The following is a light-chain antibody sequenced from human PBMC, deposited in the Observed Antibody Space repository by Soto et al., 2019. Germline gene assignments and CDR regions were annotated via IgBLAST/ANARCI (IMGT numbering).Light chain of an antibody. Sequence: EIVMTQSPATLSVSPGERATLSCRASQSVSSKLAWYQQKPGQAPRLLIYGASTRATGIPARFSGSGSGTEFTLTITSLQSEDFAVYYCHIYNDWPRTFGQGTKVEIK. J-gene: IGKJ1*01. CDR2: GAS. CDR1: QSVSSK. CDR3: HIYNDWPRT. V-gene: IGKV3-15*01.